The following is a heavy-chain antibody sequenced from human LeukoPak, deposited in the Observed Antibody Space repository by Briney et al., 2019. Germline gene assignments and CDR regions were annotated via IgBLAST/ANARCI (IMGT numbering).Heavy chain of an antibody. CDR3: ARVDSSGYPSYFDY. CDR1: GFTFRSYA. Sequence: PGGSLRLSCAASGFTFRSYAIHWVRQAPGRGLEWVAFISWDGTIKYYADSVKGRFSISRDNSKNMLSLQMNSLRGEDTALYYCARVDSSGYPSYFDYWGQGTLVTVSS. D-gene: IGHD3-22*01. V-gene: IGHV3-30-3*01. CDR2: ISWDGTIK. J-gene: IGHJ4*02.